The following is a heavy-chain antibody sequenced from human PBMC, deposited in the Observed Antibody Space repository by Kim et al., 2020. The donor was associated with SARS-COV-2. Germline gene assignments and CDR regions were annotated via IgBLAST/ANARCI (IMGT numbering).Heavy chain of an antibody. CDR2: ISYDGSNK. CDR3: ARGSGGGCYRAYFDY. J-gene: IGHJ4*02. V-gene: IGHV3-30-3*01. Sequence: GGSLRLSCAASGFTFSSYAMHWVRQAPGKGLEWVAVISYDGSNKYYADSVKGRFTISRDNSKNTLYLQMNSLRAEDTAVYYCARGSGGGCYRAYFDYWGQGTLVTVSS. CDR1: GFTFSSYA. D-gene: IGHD3-16*01.